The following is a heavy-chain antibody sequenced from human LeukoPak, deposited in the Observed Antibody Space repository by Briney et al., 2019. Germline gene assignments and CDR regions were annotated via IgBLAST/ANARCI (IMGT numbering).Heavy chain of an antibody. CDR3: ARDYYDSSGYFERGGFDY. V-gene: IGHV4-4*07. CDR1: GGSITSHY. CDR2: IYISGST. J-gene: IGHJ4*02. D-gene: IGHD3-22*01. Sequence: SETLSLTCTVSGGSITSHYWTWIRQPAGKGLGWIGRIYISGSTNYNPSLKSRVTMSVDTSKNQFSLNLSSVTAADTAVYYCARDYYDSSGYFERGGFDYWGQGTLVTVSS.